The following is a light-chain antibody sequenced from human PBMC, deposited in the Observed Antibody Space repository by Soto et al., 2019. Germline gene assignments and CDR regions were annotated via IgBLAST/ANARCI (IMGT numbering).Light chain of an antibody. Sequence: DIVRTQSPHTRARSLTARARIHCKSRRGALYSSHNNNYLAWYQQKPGQPPKLLIYWAYTRESGVPDRFSGSGSGTDFTLTISSLQAEEVAVYYCQQYFSIPITFGQGTRLEI. CDR2: WAY. V-gene: IGKV4-1*01. CDR3: QQYFSIPIT. CDR1: RGALYSSHNNNY. J-gene: IGKJ5*01.